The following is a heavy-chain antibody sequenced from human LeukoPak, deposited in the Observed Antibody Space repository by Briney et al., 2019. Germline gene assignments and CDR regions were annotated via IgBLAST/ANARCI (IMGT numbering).Heavy chain of an antibody. V-gene: IGHV3-48*03. Sequence: GGSLRLSCAASGFTFSSYEMNWVRQAPGKGLEWVSYISSSGSTIYYADSVKGRFTISRDNAKNSLYLQVNSLRAEDTAVYYCTRFLYYYDSSTYHDYFDYWGQGTLVTVSS. CDR1: GFTFSSYE. CDR3: TRFLYYYDSSTYHDYFDY. D-gene: IGHD3-22*01. CDR2: ISSSGSTI. J-gene: IGHJ4*02.